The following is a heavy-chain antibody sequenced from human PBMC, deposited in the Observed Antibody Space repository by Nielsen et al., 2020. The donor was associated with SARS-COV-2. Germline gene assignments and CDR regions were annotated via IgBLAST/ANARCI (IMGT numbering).Heavy chain of an antibody. V-gene: IGHV4-34*01. D-gene: IGHD2-8*01. CDR2: INRSGTT. CDR3: AREGDCSKGVCSIRGMDV. CDR1: GGSFSGYY. J-gene: IGHJ6*03. Sequence: SETLSLTCAVYGGSFSGYYWSWVRQPPGKGLEWIGEINRSGTTNYNPSLKSRVTISADKSKNQFSLNLRSVTAADTAVYFCAREGDCSKGVCSIRGMDVWGKGTTVTISS.